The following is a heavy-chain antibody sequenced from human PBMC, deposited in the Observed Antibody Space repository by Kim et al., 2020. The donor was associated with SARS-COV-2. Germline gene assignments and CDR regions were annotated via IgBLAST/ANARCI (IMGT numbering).Heavy chain of an antibody. V-gene: IGHV1-69*13. CDR2: IIPIFGTA. CDR3: ARAVDSSGWPGVRALHIYFDY. D-gene: IGHD6-19*01. CDR1: GGTFSSYA. J-gene: IGHJ4*02. Sequence: SVKVSCKASGGTFSSYAISWVRQAPGQGLEWMGGIIPIFGTANYAQKFQGRVTITADESTSTAYMELSSLRSEDTAVYYCARAVDSSGWPGVRALHIYFDYWGQGTLVTVSS.